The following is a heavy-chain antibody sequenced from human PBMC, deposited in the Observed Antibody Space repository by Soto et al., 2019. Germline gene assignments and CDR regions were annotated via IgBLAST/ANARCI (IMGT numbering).Heavy chain of an antibody. CDR3: ARDQWSEPGIAVAGTPSL. CDR1: GYTFTSYG. D-gene: IGHD6-19*01. CDR2: ISAYNGNT. J-gene: IGHJ4*02. V-gene: IGHV1-18*01. Sequence: QVQLVQSGAEVKKPGASVKVSCKASGYTFTSYGISWVRQAPGQGLEWMGWISAYNGNTNYAQKLQGRVTMTTDTATSTAYMELRSLRSDDTAVYYCARDQWSEPGIAVAGTPSLWGQGTLVTVSS.